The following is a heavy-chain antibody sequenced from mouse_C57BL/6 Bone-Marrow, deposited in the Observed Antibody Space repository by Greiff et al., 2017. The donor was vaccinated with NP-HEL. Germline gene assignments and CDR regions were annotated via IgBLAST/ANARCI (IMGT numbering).Heavy chain of an antibody. CDR2: ISSGSSTI. J-gene: IGHJ3*01. CDR3: ARPRSFAY. Sequence: EVQLQESGGGLVKPGGSLKLSCAASGFTFSDYGMHWVRQAPEKGLEWVAYISSGSSTIYYADTVTGRFTISRDNAKNTLFLQMTSLRSEDTAMYYCARPRSFAYWGQGTLVTVSA. CDR1: GFTFSDYG. V-gene: IGHV5-17*01.